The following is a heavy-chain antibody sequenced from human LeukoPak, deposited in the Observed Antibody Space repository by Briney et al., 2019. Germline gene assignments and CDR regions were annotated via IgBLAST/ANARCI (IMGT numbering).Heavy chain of an antibody. J-gene: IGHJ4*02. Sequence: GGSLRLSCAASGFTFSSYAMSWVRQAPGKGLEWVAVISYDGSNKYYADSVKGRFTISRDNSKNTLYLQMNSLRAEDTAVYYCARDHRYSGSYYVYWGQGTLVTVSS. V-gene: IGHV3-30*04. CDR3: ARDHRYSGSYYVY. D-gene: IGHD1-26*01. CDR2: ISYDGSNK. CDR1: GFTFSSYA.